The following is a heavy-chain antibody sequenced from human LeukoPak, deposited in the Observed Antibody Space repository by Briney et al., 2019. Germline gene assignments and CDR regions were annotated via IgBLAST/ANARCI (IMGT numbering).Heavy chain of an antibody. J-gene: IGHJ4*02. CDR3: TKRLQHRFNY. CDR1: GFTFSRYT. Sequence: GGSLRLSCTASGFTFSRYTMNWVRQALGQGLEWVSTISDPHSGSQTHYADSVKGRFTISRDDSQNTVYLQMDSLRAEDTAVYYCTKRLQHRFNYWGQGTQVTVSS. V-gene: IGHV3-23*01. CDR2: ISDPHSGSQT. D-gene: IGHD2-15*01.